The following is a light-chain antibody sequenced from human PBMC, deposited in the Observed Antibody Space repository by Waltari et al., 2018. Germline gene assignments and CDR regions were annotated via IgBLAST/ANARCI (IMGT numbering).Light chain of an antibody. V-gene: IGLV2-14*03. J-gene: IGLJ2*01. CDR1: RYDIGGYTY. Sequence: QSALTQAASVSGSPGQSITISCPGTRYDIGGYTYVPWYQQHPGKAPKLMIFDVSNRPSGVSNRFSGSRSGNTASLTISGLQPEDEAVYYCSSYISSAFVVFGGGTKLTVL. CDR2: DVS. CDR3: SSYISSAFVV.